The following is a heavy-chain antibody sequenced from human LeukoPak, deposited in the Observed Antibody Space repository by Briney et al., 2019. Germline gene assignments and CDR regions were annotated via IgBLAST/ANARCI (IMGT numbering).Heavy chain of an antibody. D-gene: IGHD6-19*01. V-gene: IGHV3-7*01. Sequence: GGSVRLSCAVSGFSLSSYWMSWVRQAPEKGLEWVANIEGDGSQRNYMHYVKGRLTISRDNAKNSLHLQRNSLRAEETAVYYCAAGVGWLIDYWGQGTLVTVSS. CDR3: AAGVGWLIDY. CDR2: IEGDGSQR. CDR1: GFSLSSYW. J-gene: IGHJ4*02.